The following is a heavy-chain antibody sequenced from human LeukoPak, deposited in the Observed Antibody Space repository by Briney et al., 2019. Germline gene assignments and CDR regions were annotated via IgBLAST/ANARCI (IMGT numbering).Heavy chain of an antibody. CDR2: ISDNGGET. CDR3: ATDRERDPSVYYLV. CDR1: GFTFSSHA. V-gene: IGHV3-23*01. D-gene: IGHD3-22*01. Sequence: GGSLRLSCAASGFTFSSHAMHWVRQAPEKGLEWISTISDNGGETYYADSVKGRFAISRDNSKNTLFLQMNSLRAEDSAVYYCATDRERDPSVYYLVGGQGTLITVSS. J-gene: IGHJ4*02.